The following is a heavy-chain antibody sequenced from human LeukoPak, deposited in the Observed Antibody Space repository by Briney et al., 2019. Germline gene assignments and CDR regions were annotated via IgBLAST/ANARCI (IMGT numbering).Heavy chain of an antibody. J-gene: IGHJ4*02. V-gene: IGHV3-21*01. Sequence: GGSLRLSCAASGFTFSSYSMNWVRQAPGKGLEWVSSITSSSSYIYYAVSVKGRFTISRDNAKNSLYLQMNSLRAEDTAVYYCARDSDVGYWGQGTLVTVSS. CDR2: ITSSSSYI. CDR1: GFTFSSYS. CDR3: ARDSDVGY.